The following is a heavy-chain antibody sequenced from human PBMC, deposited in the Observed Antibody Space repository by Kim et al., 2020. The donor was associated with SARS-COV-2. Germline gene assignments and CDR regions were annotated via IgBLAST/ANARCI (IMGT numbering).Heavy chain of an antibody. CDR2: INSGSSTI. V-gene: IGHV3-48*02. D-gene: IGHD3-22*01. Sequence: GGSLRLSCAASGFTFSTYSMTWVRQLPGKGLEWVSYINSGSSTIYYADSVKGRFTTSRDNAKNSLYLQMNSLRDEDTAVYYCARASPNDYDRSGYYSWFDPWGQGILVTVSS. CDR1: GFTFSTYS. CDR3: ARASPNDYDRSGYYSWFDP. J-gene: IGHJ5*02.